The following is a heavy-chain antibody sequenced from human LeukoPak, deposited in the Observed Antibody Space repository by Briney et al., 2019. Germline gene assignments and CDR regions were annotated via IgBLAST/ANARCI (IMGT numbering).Heavy chain of an antibody. J-gene: IGHJ4*02. CDR1: GGSISDYY. D-gene: IGHD6-6*01. CDR2: LYTSGST. CDR3: ARDVAARQGFDY. V-gene: IGHV4-4*07. Sequence: SETLSLTCAVSGGSISDYYWSWIRQPAGKGLEWIGRLYTSGSTNYNPSLRTRVTMSVDTSKNHFSLKLTSVTAADTAVYYCARDVAARQGFDYWGQGTLVTVSS.